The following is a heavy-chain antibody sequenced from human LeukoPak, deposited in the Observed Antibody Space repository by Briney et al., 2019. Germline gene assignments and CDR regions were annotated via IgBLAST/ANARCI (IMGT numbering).Heavy chain of an antibody. CDR1: GFTVSSNY. CDR2: ISYDGSNK. V-gene: IGHV3-30*18. D-gene: IGHD3-16*01. J-gene: IGHJ4*02. Sequence: PGGSLRLSCAASGFTVSSNYMTWVRQAPGKGLEWVAVISYDGSNKYYADSVKGRFTISRDNSKNTLYLQMNSLRAEDTAVYYCGKDLDVGVTQSLDYGAQEPWVTVP. CDR3: GKDLDVGVTQSLDY.